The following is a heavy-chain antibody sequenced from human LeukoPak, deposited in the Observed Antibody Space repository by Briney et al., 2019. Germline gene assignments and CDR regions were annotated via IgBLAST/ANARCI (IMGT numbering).Heavy chain of an antibody. CDR1: GGSISSYY. J-gene: IGHJ6*03. CDR2: IYNSGST. V-gene: IGHV4-59*01. Sequence: PPETLCLTCTVSGGSISSYYWSWIRQPPGKGLEWIGYIYNSGSTNYNPSLKSRVTISVDTSKYQFSLKLSSVTAADTAVYYCARVSPPVVVPAARRYYYYYYMDVWGKGPIVTVSS. CDR3: ARVSPPVVVPAARRYYYYYYMDV. D-gene: IGHD2-2*01.